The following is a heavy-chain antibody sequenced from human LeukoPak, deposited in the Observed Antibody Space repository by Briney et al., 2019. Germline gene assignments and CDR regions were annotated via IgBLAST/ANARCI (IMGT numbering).Heavy chain of an antibody. CDR1: GGSIRSYY. J-gene: IGHJ4*02. Sequence: PSETLSLTCTVSGGSIRSYYWSWIGQPPGKGLEWIGYIYYSRSTNYNPSLKSRVTISVDTSKNQFSLKLSSVTAADTAVYYCSGGNDYGDYALFDYWGQGTLVTVSS. D-gene: IGHD4-17*01. CDR2: IYYSRST. CDR3: SGGNDYGDYALFDY. V-gene: IGHV4-59*08.